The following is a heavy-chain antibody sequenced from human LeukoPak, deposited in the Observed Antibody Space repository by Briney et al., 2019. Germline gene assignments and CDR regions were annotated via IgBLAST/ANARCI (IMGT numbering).Heavy chain of an antibody. V-gene: IGHV4-61*02. CDR1: GRSISSASYY. CDR2: IYTSGNT. CDR3: ARGYCDSSSCFWYFDL. J-gene: IGHJ2*01. D-gene: IGHD6-13*01. Sequence: SQTLSLTCSVSGRSISSASYYWSWIRQPAGKGLEWIGRIYTSGNTDYNLSLKSGVSMSVDTSKNQFSLQLSSVTAADTAVYYCARGYCDSSSCFWYFDLWGPGTLVTVSS.